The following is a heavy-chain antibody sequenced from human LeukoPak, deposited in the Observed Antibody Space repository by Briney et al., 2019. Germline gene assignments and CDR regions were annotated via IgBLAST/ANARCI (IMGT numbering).Heavy chain of an antibody. CDR1: GYSFTSYW. CDR2: IYPGDSDT. Sequence: GESLKISCKGSGYSFTSYWIGWVRQMPGKGLEWMGIIYPGDSDTRYSPSFQGQVTISADKSISTAYLQWSSLKASDTAVYYCARSGRDCSGGSCKGGYFDYWGQGTLVTVSS. J-gene: IGHJ4*02. D-gene: IGHD2-15*01. V-gene: IGHV5-51*01. CDR3: ARSGRDCSGGSCKGGYFDY.